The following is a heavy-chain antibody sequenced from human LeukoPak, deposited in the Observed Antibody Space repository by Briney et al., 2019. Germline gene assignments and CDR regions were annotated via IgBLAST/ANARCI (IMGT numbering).Heavy chain of an antibody. V-gene: IGHV4-59*01. CDR2: IYYSGST. CDR1: GGSISGYY. Sequence: SESLSLTCTVFGGSISGYYWSWIRQPPEEGLEWIAYIYYSGSTDYNTSLKSRVTISVDTSKNHLSLNLRAVTAADTAVYYCARGGVRGVKPDYWGQGTQVTVSS. J-gene: IGHJ4*02. CDR3: ARGGVRGVKPDY. D-gene: IGHD3-10*01.